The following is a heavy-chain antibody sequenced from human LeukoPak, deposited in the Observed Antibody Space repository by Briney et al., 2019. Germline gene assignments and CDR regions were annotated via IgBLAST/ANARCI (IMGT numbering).Heavy chain of an antibody. CDR1: GFTFSSYE. J-gene: IGHJ6*02. D-gene: IGHD2-2*01. V-gene: IGHV3-48*03. Sequence: PGGSLRLSCAASGFTFSSYEMNWVRQAPGKGLEWASYISSSGSSIYYADSVKGRFTISRDNAKNSLYLQMNSLRAEDTAIYYCARELGECSSTSCYADYYAMDVWGQGTTVTVSS. CDR3: ARELGECSSTSCYADYYAMDV. CDR2: ISSSGSSI.